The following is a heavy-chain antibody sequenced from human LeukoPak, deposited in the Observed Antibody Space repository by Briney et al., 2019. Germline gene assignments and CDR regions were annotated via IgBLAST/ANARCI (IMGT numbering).Heavy chain of an antibody. CDR2: IYNSGST. CDR1: GGSFSGYY. D-gene: IGHD6-13*01. CDR3: ARAYSSSWYFNWFDL. J-gene: IGHJ5*02. Sequence: SETLSLTCAVYGGSFSGYYWSWIRQPPGKGLEWIGTIYNSGSTYYNASLESRVTISVDTSKNQFSLKLSSVTAADTAVYYCARAYSSSWYFNWFDLWGQGTLVTVSS. V-gene: IGHV4-34*01.